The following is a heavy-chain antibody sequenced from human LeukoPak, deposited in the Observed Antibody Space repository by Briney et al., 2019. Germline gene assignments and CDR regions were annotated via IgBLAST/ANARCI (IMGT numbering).Heavy chain of an antibody. Sequence: SETLSLTCTVSGGSISSYYWSWIRQPPGKGLEWIGFIQYSGSTNYNPSLKSRITISVDTSKNQFSMKLSFVTTADTAVYYCARISWFPGTSYYYMDVWGKGTTVTVSS. V-gene: IGHV4-59*01. CDR3: ARISWFPGTSYYYMDV. CDR1: GGSISSYY. D-gene: IGHD1-1*01. CDR2: IQYSGST. J-gene: IGHJ6*03.